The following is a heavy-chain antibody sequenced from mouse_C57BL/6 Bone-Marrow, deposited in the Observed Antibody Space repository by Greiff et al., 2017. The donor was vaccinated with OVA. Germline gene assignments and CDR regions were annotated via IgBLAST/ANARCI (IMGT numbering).Heavy chain of an antibody. D-gene: IGHD1-1*01. J-gene: IGHJ2*01. V-gene: IGHV1-54*01. CDR2: INPGSGGT. CDR1: GYAFTNYL. CDR3: ARRGNYYGSSHFDY. Sequence: QVQLKQSGAELVRPGTSVKVSCKASGYAFTNYLIEWVKQRPGQGLEWIGVINPGSGGTNYNEKFKGKATLTADKSSSTAYMQLSSLTSEDSAVYFCARRGNYYGSSHFDYWGQGTTLTVSS.